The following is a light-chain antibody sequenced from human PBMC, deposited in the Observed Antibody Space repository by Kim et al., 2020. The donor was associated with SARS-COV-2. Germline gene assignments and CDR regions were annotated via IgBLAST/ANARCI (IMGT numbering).Light chain of an antibody. J-gene: IGKJ5*01. CDR1: QSVTGTN. CDR3: QYYGSSPPVT. V-gene: IGKV3-20*01. Sequence: EIVLTQSPGSLSLSPGERATLSCRASQSVTGTNLAWYQQRPGQAPRLLMYGASYRDSGIPDRFSGSGSGTDFTLTISRLEPEDFAVYYCQYYGSSPPVTFGQGTRLE. CDR2: GAS.